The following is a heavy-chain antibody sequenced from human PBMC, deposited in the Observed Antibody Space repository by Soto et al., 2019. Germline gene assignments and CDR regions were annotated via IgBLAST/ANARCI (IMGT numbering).Heavy chain of an antibody. Sequence: PSETLSLTCTVSGWSINTYYWSWIRQPPGKGLEWIGYIYYRANPNYNPSLKSRVTISQDTSKNQFSLKLSSVTAADTAVYYCARHYGDGYDYVDYWGQGTPVTVSS. V-gene: IGHV4-59*08. CDR3: ARHYGDGYDYVDY. D-gene: IGHD5-12*01. CDR2: IYYRANP. CDR1: GWSINTYY. J-gene: IGHJ4*02.